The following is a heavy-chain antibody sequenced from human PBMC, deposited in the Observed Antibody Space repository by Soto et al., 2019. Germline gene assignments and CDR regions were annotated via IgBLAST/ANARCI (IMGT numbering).Heavy chain of an antibody. CDR3: ARDARHTMTMVRGVMGAFDI. V-gene: IGHV4-31*03. D-gene: IGHD3-10*01. Sequence: QVQLQESGPGLVKPSQTLSLTCTVSGGSISSGGYYWSWIRQHPGKGLEWIGYIYYSGSTYYNPSLKSRVTISVDTSKNHFSLQLSSVTAADTAVYYCARDARHTMTMVRGVMGAFDIWGQGTMVTVSS. J-gene: IGHJ3*02. CDR2: IYYSGST. CDR1: GGSISSGGYY.